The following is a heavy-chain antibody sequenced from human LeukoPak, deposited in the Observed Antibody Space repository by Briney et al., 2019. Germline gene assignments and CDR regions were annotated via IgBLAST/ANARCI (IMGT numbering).Heavy chain of an antibody. J-gene: IGHJ3*02. V-gene: IGHV3-9*01. Sequence: GRSLRLSCAASGFTFDDYAMHWVRQAPGKGLEWVSGISWNSGSIGYADSVKGRFTISRDNAKNSLYLQMNSLRAEDTAVYYCARDRLGTQWLVQSNAFDIWGQGTMVTVSS. CDR2: ISWNSGSI. D-gene: IGHD6-19*01. CDR3: ARDRLGTQWLVQSNAFDI. CDR1: GFTFDDYA.